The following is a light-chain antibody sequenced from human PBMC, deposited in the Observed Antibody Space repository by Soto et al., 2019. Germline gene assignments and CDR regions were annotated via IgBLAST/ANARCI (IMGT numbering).Light chain of an antibody. J-gene: IGKJ3*01. CDR1: QSISVN. Sequence: IVMTQSPAALSASPGERATLSCRASQSISVNLAWFQQKPGQAPMLLIYGASTSATGIPARFSGSGSETEFTLTISGLQSEDFAVYYCQQYHNWPPFTFGPGTKVDI. CDR2: GAS. V-gene: IGKV3-15*01. CDR3: QQYHNWPPFT.